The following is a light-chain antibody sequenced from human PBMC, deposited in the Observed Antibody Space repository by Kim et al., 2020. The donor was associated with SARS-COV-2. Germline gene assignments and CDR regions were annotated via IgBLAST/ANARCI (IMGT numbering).Light chain of an antibody. CDR1: QSVSSY. J-gene: IGKJ4*01. V-gene: IGKV3-11*01. CDR3: QQRNKWPALT. Sequence: STGQRASLYGMASQSVSSYLAWYQQRPGQDPRLLIYDAATRATGIPARFSGSGSGTDFSLTISSLEPEDFAVYYCQQRNKWPALTFGGGTKVDIK. CDR2: DAA.